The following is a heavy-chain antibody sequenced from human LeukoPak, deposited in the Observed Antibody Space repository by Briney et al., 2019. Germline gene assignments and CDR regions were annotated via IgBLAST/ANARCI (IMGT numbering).Heavy chain of an antibody. CDR1: RFTLSSYW. J-gene: IGHJ4*02. Sequence: PGGSLRLSCAASRFTLSSYWMSWVRQAPGKGLEWVANIKQDGNENYYVDSVEGRFTISRDNAKNSLYLQMNSLRVEDTAVYYCARDYQGHFEYWGQGTLVTVSS. CDR2: IKQDGNEN. V-gene: IGHV3-7*05. CDR3: ARDYQGHFEY. D-gene: IGHD2-2*01.